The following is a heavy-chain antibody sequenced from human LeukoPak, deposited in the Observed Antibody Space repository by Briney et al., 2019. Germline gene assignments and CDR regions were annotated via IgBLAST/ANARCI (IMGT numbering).Heavy chain of an antibody. CDR3: ARGSDYDDYFYMDF. V-gene: IGHV1-2*02. Sequence: ASVKVSCKASGYTFTGYYMHWVRQAPGQGLEWMGWINPNSGGTNYARKFQGRVTMTRDTSISTAYMELTRLRSDDTAVYFCARGSDYDDYFYMDFWGKGTTVTASS. CDR2: INPNSGGT. CDR1: GYTFTGYY. J-gene: IGHJ6*03.